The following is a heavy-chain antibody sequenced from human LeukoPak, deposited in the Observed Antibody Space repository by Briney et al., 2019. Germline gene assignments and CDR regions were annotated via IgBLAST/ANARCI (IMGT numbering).Heavy chain of an antibody. CDR3: AKMQGYFDY. Sequence: QPGGSLRVPCAASGFTFSSYGMSWVRQAPGKGLEWVSAISGSGVGTYYADSVKGRFTISRDNSKNMVYLQMNSLRAEDAATYYCAKMQGYFDYWGQGSLVTVSS. V-gene: IGHV3-23*01. J-gene: IGHJ4*02. CDR2: ISGSGVGT. CDR1: GFTFSSYG.